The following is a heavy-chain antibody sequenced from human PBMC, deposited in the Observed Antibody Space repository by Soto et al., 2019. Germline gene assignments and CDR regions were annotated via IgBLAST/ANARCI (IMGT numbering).Heavy chain of an antibody. CDR1: GFTFSNYG. CDR2: IWYDATNK. J-gene: IGHJ4*02. CDR3: GKGMTSSGYHLDH. D-gene: IGHD3-22*01. V-gene: IGHV3-33*01. Sequence: QVQLVESGGGVVQPGRSLRLSCAASGFTFSNYGVHWVRQAPGKGLEWVAVIWYDATNKYYTDSVKGRFTISRDNSQNTLYLQMNNLRPDDTAVYYCGKGMTSSGYHLDHWGQGTLVTVSS.